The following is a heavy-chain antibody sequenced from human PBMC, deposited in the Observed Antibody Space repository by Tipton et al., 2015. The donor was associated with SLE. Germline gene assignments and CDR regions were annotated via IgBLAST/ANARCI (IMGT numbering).Heavy chain of an antibody. J-gene: IGHJ5*02. V-gene: IGHV4-4*08. CDR3: ALLVEVVAGGWFDP. CDR1: GGSISSYY. Sequence: TLSLTCTVSGGSISSYYWSWIRQPPGKGLEWIGYIYTSGSTNYNPSLKSRVTISVDTSKNQFSLKLSSVTAADTAVYYCALLVEVVAGGWFDPWGQGTLVTVSS. D-gene: IGHD2-21*01. CDR2: IYTSGST.